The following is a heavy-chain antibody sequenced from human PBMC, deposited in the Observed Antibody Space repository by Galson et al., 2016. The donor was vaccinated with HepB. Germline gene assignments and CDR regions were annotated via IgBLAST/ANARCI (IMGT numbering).Heavy chain of an antibody. V-gene: IGHV3-23*01. CDR1: GFTFSSYA. CDR2: ISGKGGST. CDR3: AKSLLGVTLVSYYYGMDV. J-gene: IGHJ6*02. D-gene: IGHD2-21*02. Sequence: SLRLSCAASGFTFSSYAMSWVRQAPGKGLEWVSGISGKGGSTYYADSVEGRFTISRDNSKNTLSLQMKSLRAEDTAVYYCAKSLLGVTLVSYYYGMDVWGQGTTVTVSS.